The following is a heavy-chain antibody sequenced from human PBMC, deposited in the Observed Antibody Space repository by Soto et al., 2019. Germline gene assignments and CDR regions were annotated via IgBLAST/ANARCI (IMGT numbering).Heavy chain of an antibody. CDR3: GSVFEY. CDR2: ISHGGSGT. CDR1: GFTFSNYW. Sequence: PGGSLRLSCAASGFTFSNYWMHWVRQVPGRGLVWVSRISHGGSGTSYADSVKGRFTISRDNAKNTVYLQMNSLRAEDTAVYYCGSVFEYWGNGTLVTVSS. J-gene: IGHJ4*01. V-gene: IGHV3-74*01.